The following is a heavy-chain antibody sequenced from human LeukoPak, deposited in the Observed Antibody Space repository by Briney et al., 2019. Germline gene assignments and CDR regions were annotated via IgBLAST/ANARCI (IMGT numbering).Heavy chain of an antibody. D-gene: IGHD5-18*01. CDR1: GYTFTSYG. J-gene: IGHJ4*02. CDR3: ARTSVDTAMVTPYLD. CDR2: ISAYNGNT. V-gene: IGHV1-18*01. Sequence: ASVKVSCKASGYTFTSYGISWVRQAPGQGLEWMGWISAYNGNTNYAQKLQGRVTMTTDTSTSTAYMELRSLRSDDTAVYYCARTSVDTAMVTPYLDWGRGTLVTVSS.